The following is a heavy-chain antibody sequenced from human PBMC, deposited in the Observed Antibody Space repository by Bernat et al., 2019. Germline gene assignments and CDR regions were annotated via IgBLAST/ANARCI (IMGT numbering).Heavy chain of an antibody. CDR1: GFTFSSYA. J-gene: IGHJ4*02. D-gene: IGHD5-24*01. CDR3: ARDWFSRGLHLPSSDY. CDR2: ISYDGSNK. Sequence: QVQLVESGGGVVQPGRSLRLSCAASGFTFSSYAMHWVRQAPGKGLEWVAVISYDGSNKYYADSVKGRFTISRDNSKNTLYLQMNSLRAEDTAVYYCARDWFSRGLHLPSSDYWGQGTLVTVSS. V-gene: IGHV3-30-3*01.